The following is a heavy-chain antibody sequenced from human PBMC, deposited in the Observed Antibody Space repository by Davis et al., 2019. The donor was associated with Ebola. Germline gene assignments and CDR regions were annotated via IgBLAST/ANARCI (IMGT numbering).Heavy chain of an antibody. CDR3: TGLVGATTHYYGMDV. CDR2: IRTKATCYAT. J-gene: IGHJ6*02. D-gene: IGHD1-26*01. CDR1: GSTSSGFA. Sequence: GGSLRPSCPPPGSTSSGFAMHWVRQPSGKGLEWVGRIRTKATCYATAYAPSVKGRFTISRDDSKNTAYLQMNSLKTEDTAVYYCTGLVGATTHYYGMDVWGQGTTVTVSS. V-gene: IGHV3-73*01.